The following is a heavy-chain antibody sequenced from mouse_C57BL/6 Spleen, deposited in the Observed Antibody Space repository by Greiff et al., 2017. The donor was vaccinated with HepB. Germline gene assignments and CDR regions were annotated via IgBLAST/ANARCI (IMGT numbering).Heavy chain of an antibody. Sequence: QVQLQQPGAELVRPGSSVKLSCKASGYTFTSYWMDWVKQRPGQGLEWIGNIYPSDSETHYNQKFKDKATWTVEKSSCTAYMQLSSLTSEDSAVYYCARRADDYLIAYWGQGTLVTVSA. D-gene: IGHD2-4*01. V-gene: IGHV1-61*01. CDR3: ARRADDYLIAY. J-gene: IGHJ3*01. CDR1: GYTFTSYW. CDR2: IYPSDSET.